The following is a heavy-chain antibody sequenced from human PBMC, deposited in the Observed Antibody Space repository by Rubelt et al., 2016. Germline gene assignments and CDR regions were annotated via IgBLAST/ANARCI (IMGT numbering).Heavy chain of an antibody. J-gene: IGHJ5*01. Sequence: QVQLVESGGGVVQPGRSLRLSCAASGFTFSSYAVSWVRQAPGKGLEWVAVIWYDGSNKYYADSVKGRFTISRDNAKNSLYLQMNSLRAEDTAMYYCTEGFHSWGQGTLVTVSS. CDR1: GFTFSSYA. CDR3: TEGFHS. CDR2: IWYDGSNK. V-gene: IGHV3-33*08.